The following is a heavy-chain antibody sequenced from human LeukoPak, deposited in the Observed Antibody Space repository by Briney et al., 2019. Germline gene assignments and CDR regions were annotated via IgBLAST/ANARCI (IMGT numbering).Heavy chain of an antibody. Sequence: PGGSLRLSCAASGFTFSSYGMSWVRQAPGKGLEWVSAISGSGGSTYYADSVKGRFTISRDNSKNTLYLQMNSLRAEDTAVYFCASGTTVTTPTDWGQGTLVTVSS. D-gene: IGHD4-17*01. CDR2: ISGSGGST. J-gene: IGHJ4*02. CDR1: GFTFSSYG. CDR3: ASGTTVTTPTD. V-gene: IGHV3-23*01.